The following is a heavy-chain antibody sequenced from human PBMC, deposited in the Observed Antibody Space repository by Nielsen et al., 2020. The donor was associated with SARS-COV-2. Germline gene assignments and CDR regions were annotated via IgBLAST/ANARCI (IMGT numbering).Heavy chain of an antibody. V-gene: IGHV4-39*07. D-gene: IGHD4-11*01. CDR3: ARAAVSTVGWFDP. J-gene: IGHJ5*02. CDR2: LSSRGSA. Sequence: PGGSLRLSCTVSGGSISSNNYYWVWIRQPPGKGLEWIGSLSSRGSAYYNPSLRNRVTMSADTSKNQFSLRLSSGTAADTAVYYCARAAVSTVGWFDPWGQGTLVTVSS. CDR1: GGSISSNNYY.